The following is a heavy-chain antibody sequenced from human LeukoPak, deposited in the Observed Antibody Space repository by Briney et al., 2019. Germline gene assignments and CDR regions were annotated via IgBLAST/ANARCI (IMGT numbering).Heavy chain of an antibody. D-gene: IGHD3-10*01. CDR3: ARATERRQNLLWFGELYKDDAFDI. V-gene: IGHV3-66*01. CDR1: GFTVSSNY. CDR2: IYTDVST. Sequence: PGGSLRLSCEASGFTVSSNYTTCVRQPPGEGLEWVSFIYTDVSTSYEESVKGRFTISRDNYKNPLFLQMNSLSAEDTAVYYCARATERRQNLLWFGELYKDDAFDIWGQGTMVTVSS. J-gene: IGHJ3*02.